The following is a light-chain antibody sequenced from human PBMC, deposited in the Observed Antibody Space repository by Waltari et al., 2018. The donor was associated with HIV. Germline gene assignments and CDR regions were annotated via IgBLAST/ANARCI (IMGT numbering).Light chain of an antibody. Sequence: QSVLTQPPSASGTPGQRVTTPCSGGSSNIGSNSVHWYQQLPGTAPRLLLYSTNQRPSRVPDRFSGSKSGTSASLAISGLQSEDEADYYCATWDDTLNGVIFGGGTKLTVL. J-gene: IGLJ2*01. CDR2: STN. CDR3: ATWDDTLNGVI. CDR1: SSNIGSNS. V-gene: IGLV1-44*01.